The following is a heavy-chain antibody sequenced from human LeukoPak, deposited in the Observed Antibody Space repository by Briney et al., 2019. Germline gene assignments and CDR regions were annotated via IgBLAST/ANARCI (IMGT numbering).Heavy chain of an antibody. CDR3: ARGISRGCSGVSCYSFDF. Sequence: AVNVSCKSSVYTFTNYDINWVGPATGQGREWMGWMNPNSGNTGYAQEFQGRVAMTSDTSISTAYMELRSLGSEDTAVYYCARGISRGCSGVSCYSFDFWGQGALVSVSS. CDR2: MNPNSGNT. J-gene: IGHJ4*02. V-gene: IGHV1-8*01. D-gene: IGHD2-15*01. CDR1: VYTFTNYD.